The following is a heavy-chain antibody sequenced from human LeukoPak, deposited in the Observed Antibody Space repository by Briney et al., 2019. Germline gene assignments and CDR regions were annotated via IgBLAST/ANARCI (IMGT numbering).Heavy chain of an antibody. J-gene: IGHJ6*03. D-gene: IGHD1-7*01. V-gene: IGHV4-4*07. CDR1: GGSISSYY. CDR2: IYTSGST. Sequence: SETLSLTCTVSGGSISSYYWSWIRQPAGKGLEWIGRIYTSGSTNYNPSLKSRVTMSVDTSKNQFSLKLSSVTAADTAVYYCARDRPVTVELYYYHYMDVWGKGTTVTVSS. CDR3: ARDRPVTVELYYYHYMDV.